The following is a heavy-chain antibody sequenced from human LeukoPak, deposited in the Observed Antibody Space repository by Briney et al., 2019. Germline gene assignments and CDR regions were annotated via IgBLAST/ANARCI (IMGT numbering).Heavy chain of an antibody. V-gene: IGHV4-59*01. CDR3: ARGLLGYSSGWYLGYYYYMDV. CDR2: IYYSGST. J-gene: IGHJ6*03. Sequence: PSETLSLTCTVSGGSISSYYWSWIRQPPGKGLEWIGYIYYSGSTNYNPSLKSRVTISVDTSKNQFSLKLSSVTAADTAVYYCARGLLGYSSGWYLGYYYYMDVWGKGTTVTVSS. D-gene: IGHD6-19*01. CDR1: GGSISSYY.